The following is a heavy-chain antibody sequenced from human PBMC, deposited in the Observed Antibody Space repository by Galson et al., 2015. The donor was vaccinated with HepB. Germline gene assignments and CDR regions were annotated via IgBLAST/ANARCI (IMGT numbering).Heavy chain of an antibody. D-gene: IGHD3-3*01. CDR1: GFTFSNYG. CDR3: AKPNLAYNDFWSGSNNWFDP. J-gene: IGHJ5*02. Sequence: SLRLSCAASGFTFSNYGMHWVRQAPGKGLEWVAVISHDGNNKYYADSVKGRFAISRDDSKNTLFLQMNSLRDEDTAVYYCAKPNLAYNDFWSGSNNWFDPWGQGTLVTGSS. V-gene: IGHV3-30*18. CDR2: ISHDGNNK.